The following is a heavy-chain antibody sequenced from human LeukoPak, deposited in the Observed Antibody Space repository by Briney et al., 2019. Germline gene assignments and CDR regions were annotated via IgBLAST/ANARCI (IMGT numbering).Heavy chain of an antibody. J-gene: IGHJ4*02. CDR3: ARSSSGVELDY. CDR2: INPNSGGT. D-gene: IGHD6-19*01. Sequence: ASVKVSCKASGYTFTGYYMHWVRQAPGQGLEWMGWINPNSGGTSYAQKFQGRVTTTRDTSISTAYMELSRLRSDDTAVYYCARSSSGVELDYWGQGTLVTVSS. CDR1: GYTFTGYY. V-gene: IGHV1-2*02.